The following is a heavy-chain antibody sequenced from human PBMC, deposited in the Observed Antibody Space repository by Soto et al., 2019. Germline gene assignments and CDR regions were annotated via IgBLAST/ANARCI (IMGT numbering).Heavy chain of an antibody. CDR3: ARRYGYYFDY. J-gene: IGHJ4*02. V-gene: IGHV4-39*01. D-gene: IGHD4-17*01. CDR1: GGSISSSSYY. Sequence: SSETLSLTCTVSGGSISSSSYYWGWIRQPPGKGLEWIGSIYYSGSTYYNTSLKSRVTISVDTSKNQFSLKLSSVTAADTAVYYCARRYGYYFDYWGQGTLVTVSS. CDR2: IYYSGST.